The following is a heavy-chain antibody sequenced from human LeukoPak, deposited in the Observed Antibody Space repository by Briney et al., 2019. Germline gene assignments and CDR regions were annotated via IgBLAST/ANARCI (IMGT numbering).Heavy chain of an antibody. Sequence: GGSLRLSCVASRITFEKSWINWVRQAPGRGLERVANMKQDGSEKYYVDSVKGRFTISRDNAKNSLYLQMNSLRAEDTAVYYCARGVRGATQYDAFDLWGQGTMVTVSS. CDR2: MKQDGSEK. CDR1: RITFEKSW. V-gene: IGHV3-7*01. CDR3: ARGVRGATQYDAFDL. D-gene: IGHD3-10*01. J-gene: IGHJ3*01.